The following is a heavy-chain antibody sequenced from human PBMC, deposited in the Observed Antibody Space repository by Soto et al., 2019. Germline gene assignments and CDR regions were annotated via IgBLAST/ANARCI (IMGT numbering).Heavy chain of an antibody. Sequence: QVQLVQSGAEEMKPGASVKVSCKASGYTLTRYSIHWVRQAPGQRLEWMGWINAGNGNTKFSQKVQGRVTITRDTSASTAYMELRGLRSEDTAVYYCAILGTYYFDNSDNYFDFWGQGTLVTVSS. D-gene: IGHD3-22*01. V-gene: IGHV1-3*05. CDR3: AILGTYYFDNSDNYFDF. CDR1: GYTLTRYS. CDR2: INAGNGNT. J-gene: IGHJ4*02.